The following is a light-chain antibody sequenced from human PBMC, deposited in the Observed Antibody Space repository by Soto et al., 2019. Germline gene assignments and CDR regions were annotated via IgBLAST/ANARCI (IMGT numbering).Light chain of an antibody. V-gene: IGKV1-5*03. CDR3: QQYSTYPWT. Sequence: DIPMTQSPSTLSASVGDRVTITCRASQSINNWLAWYQQKPGKAPKLLIYKASSLEGGVPSRFSGSGSGTEFTLTISNLQPDDFGTYYCQQYSTYPWTFGQGTKVEIK. CDR2: KAS. J-gene: IGKJ1*01. CDR1: QSINNW.